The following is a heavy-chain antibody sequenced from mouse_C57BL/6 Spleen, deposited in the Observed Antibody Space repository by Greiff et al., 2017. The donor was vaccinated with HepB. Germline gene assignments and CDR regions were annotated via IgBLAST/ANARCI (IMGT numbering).Heavy chain of an antibody. V-gene: IGHV5-9*01. CDR2: ISGGGGNT. J-gene: IGHJ4*01. D-gene: IGHD1-3*01. CDR1: GFTFSSYT. Sequence: VQRVESGGGLVKPGGSLKLSCAASGFTFSSYTMSWVRQTPEKRLEWVATISGGGGNTYYPDSVKGRFTISRDNAKNTLYLQMSSLRSEDTALYYCARLSGNYAMDYWGQGTSVTVSS. CDR3: ARLSGNYAMDY.